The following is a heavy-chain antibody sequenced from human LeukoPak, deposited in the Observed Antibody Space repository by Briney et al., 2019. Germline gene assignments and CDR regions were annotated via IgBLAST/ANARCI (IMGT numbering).Heavy chain of an antibody. J-gene: IGHJ3*02. CDR3: ARPNGSGSLSAFDI. CDR1: GYTLTELS. CDR2: FDPEDGET. V-gene: IGHV1-24*01. Sequence: ASVKVSCKVSGYTLTELSMHWVRQAPGKGLEWMGGFDPEDGETIYAQKFQGRVTMTEDTSTDTAYMELSSLRSEDTAVYYCARPNGSGSLSAFDIWGQGTMITVSS. D-gene: IGHD3-10*01.